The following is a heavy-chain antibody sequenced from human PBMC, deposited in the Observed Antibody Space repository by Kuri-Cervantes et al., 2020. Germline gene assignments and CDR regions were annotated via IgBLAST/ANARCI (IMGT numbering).Heavy chain of an antibody. Sequence: GESLKISCAAAGFSFDDFAMSWVRQVPGKGLESVSGIDWRGGSADYADSVKGRFTISRDNAKSTMFLQMNSLRAEDTSIYYCATAVNGSCFNWGQGTLVTVSS. CDR3: ATAVNGSCFN. CDR2: IDWRGGSA. CDR1: GFSFDDFA. D-gene: IGHD2-15*01. V-gene: IGHV3-20*04. J-gene: IGHJ4*02.